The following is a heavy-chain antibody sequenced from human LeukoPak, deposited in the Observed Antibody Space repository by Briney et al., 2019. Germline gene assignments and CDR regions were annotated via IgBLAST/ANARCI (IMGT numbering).Heavy chain of an antibody. J-gene: IGHJ4*02. D-gene: IGHD6-6*01. Sequence: GASVKVSCKASGYTFINYGISWVRQAPGQGLEWMGWINPNSGGTNYAQKFQGRVTMTRDTSISTAYMELSRLRSDDTAVYYCARELWMSSSSSGYFDYWGQGTLVTVSS. CDR2: INPNSGGT. CDR1: GYTFINYG. CDR3: ARELWMSSSSSGYFDY. V-gene: IGHV1-2*02.